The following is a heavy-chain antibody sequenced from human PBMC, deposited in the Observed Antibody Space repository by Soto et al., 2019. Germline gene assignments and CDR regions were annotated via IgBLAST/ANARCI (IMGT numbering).Heavy chain of an antibody. CDR2: ILYSGST. CDR3: ARDKRQGVAAAGMGYGMDV. J-gene: IGHJ6*02. Sequence: QVQLQESGPGLVKPSETLSLTCTVSRGSISGYYWSWIRQPPGKGLEWIGFILYSGSTSYNPSLKRRVTISIDTSKNHFSLNLSSVTAADTAVYYCARDKRQGVAAAGMGYGMDVWGHGTTVTVSS. D-gene: IGHD6-13*01. V-gene: IGHV4-59*01. CDR1: RGSISGYY.